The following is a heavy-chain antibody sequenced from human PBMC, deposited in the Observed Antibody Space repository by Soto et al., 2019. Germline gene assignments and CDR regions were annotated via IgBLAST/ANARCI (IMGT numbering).Heavy chain of an antibody. D-gene: IGHD3-22*01. CDR2: IWYDGSNK. V-gene: IGHV3-33*08. J-gene: IGHJ3*02. Sequence: GGSLRLSCAASGFTFSSYGMHWVRQAPGKGLEWVAVIWYDGSNKYYADSVKGRFTISRDNSKNTLYLQMNSLRAEDTAVYYCARVSFVGYYYDSSGPFSDAFDIWGQGTMVTVSS. CDR3: ARVSFVGYYYDSSGPFSDAFDI. CDR1: GFTFSSYG.